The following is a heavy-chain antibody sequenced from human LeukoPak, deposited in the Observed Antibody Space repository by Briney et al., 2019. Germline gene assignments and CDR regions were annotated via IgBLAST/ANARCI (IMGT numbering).Heavy chain of an antibody. CDR3: ARDGNGDSSGYRWGPSGLDY. CDR2: ISRSSSYI. CDR1: GFTFSSYS. D-gene: IGHD3-22*01. J-gene: IGHJ4*02. Sequence: GGSLRLSCAASGFTFSSYSMNCVRQAPGKGLEWVSSISRSSSYIYYADSVKGRFTISRDNAKNSLYLQMNSLRAEDTAVYYCARDGNGDSSGYRWGPSGLDYWGQGTLVTVSS. V-gene: IGHV3-21*01.